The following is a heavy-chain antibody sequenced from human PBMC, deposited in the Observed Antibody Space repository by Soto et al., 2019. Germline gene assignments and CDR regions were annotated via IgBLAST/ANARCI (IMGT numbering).Heavy chain of an antibody. CDR1: GGSISSSSYY. CDR2: IYYSGST. J-gene: IGHJ4*02. Sequence: PSETLSLTCTVSGGSISSSSYYWGWIRQPPGKGLEWIGYIYYSGSTNYNPSLKSRVTISVDTSKNQFSLKLSSVTAADTAVYYCAATMTMVREIIITVFDYWGQGTLVTVSS. CDR3: AATMTMVREIIITVFDY. D-gene: IGHD3-10*01. V-gene: IGHV4-61*05.